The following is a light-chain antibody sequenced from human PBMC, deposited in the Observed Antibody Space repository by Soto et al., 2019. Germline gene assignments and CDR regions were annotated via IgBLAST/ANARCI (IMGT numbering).Light chain of an antibody. Sequence: QSVLTQPPSASGTPGQRVTISCSGSSSNIGINYVYWYQHLPGPAPKLLIYSDNHRPSGVPDRFSASKSGSSASLAISGLRSEDEADYYCAAWADSRNMVFGRGTKVTVL. V-gene: IGLV1-47*02. CDR3: AAWADSRNMV. CDR2: SDN. J-gene: IGLJ2*01. CDR1: SSNIGINY.